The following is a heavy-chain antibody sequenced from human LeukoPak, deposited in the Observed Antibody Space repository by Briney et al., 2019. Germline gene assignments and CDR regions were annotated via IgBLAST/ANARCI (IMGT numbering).Heavy chain of an antibody. CDR3: ARTQYTGYDRDAFDI. CDR1: GYTFTSYY. D-gene: IGHD5-12*01. V-gene: IGHV1-46*01. CDR2: INPSGGST. Sequence: ASVKVSCKASGYTFTSYYMHWVRQAPGQGLEWMGIINPSGGSTSYAQKFQGRVTMTRDTSTSTVYMELSSLRSEDTAVYYCARTQYTGYDRDAFDIWGQGTMATVSS. J-gene: IGHJ3*02.